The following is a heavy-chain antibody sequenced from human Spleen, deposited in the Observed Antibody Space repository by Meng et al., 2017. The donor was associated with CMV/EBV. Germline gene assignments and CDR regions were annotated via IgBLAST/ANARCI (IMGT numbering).Heavy chain of an antibody. Sequence: GGSLRLSCKGYGYRFSTYWIAWVRQMPGKGLEWMGLIYPSDSDIKYSPSFQGQVTISVDKSITTAYLQWGSLKASDTAMYYCARHGDTMVSGRAFDIWGQGTMVTVSS. D-gene: IGHD3-10*01. V-gene: IGHV5-51*01. CDR2: IYPSDSDI. CDR1: GYRFSTYW. CDR3: ARHGDTMVSGRAFDI. J-gene: IGHJ3*02.